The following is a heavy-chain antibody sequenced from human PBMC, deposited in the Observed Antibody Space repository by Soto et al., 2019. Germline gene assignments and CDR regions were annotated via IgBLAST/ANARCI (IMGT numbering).Heavy chain of an antibody. CDR2: INAGNGNT. D-gene: IGHD6-6*01. CDR3: ARRDEYDTFDI. Sequence: ASVKVSCKASGYTFTTYTMHWVRQAPGQRLEWMGWINAGNGNTKYSQKFQGRVTITRDTSASTVYMELSSLRSEDTAVYYCARRDEYDTFDIWGQGTMVTVSS. CDR1: GYTFTTYT. J-gene: IGHJ3*02. V-gene: IGHV1-3*01.